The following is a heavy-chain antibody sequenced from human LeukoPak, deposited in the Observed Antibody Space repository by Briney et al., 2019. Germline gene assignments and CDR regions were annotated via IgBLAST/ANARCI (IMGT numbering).Heavy chain of an antibody. CDR1: GGSISSYY. CDR3: ARETSQKGAHYMDV. CDR2: IYYSGST. Sequence: TSETLSLTCTVSGGSISSYYWSWIRQPPGKGLEWIGNIYYSGSTSYKPSLKSRVTISVDTSKNQFSLKLRSVTAADTAVYYCARETSQKGAHYMDVWGKGTTVTISS. D-gene: IGHD3-16*01. V-gene: IGHV4-59*01. J-gene: IGHJ6*03.